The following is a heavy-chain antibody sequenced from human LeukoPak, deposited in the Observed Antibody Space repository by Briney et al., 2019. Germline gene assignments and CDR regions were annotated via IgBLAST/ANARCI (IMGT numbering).Heavy chain of an antibody. J-gene: IGHJ6*04. CDR1: GFTFSSYA. CDR2: ISYDGSNK. D-gene: IGHD2-2*01. CDR3: ARDREVPAAIYYYYYGMDV. V-gene: IGHV3-30*04. Sequence: PGRSLRLSCAASGFTFSSYAMHWVRQAPGKGLEWVAVISYDGSNKYYADSVKGRFTISRDNSKNTLYLQMNSLRAEDTAAYYCARDREVPAAIYYYYYGMDVWGKGTTVTVSS.